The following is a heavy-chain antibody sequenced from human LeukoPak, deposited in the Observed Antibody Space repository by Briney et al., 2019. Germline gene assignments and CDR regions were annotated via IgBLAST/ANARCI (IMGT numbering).Heavy chain of an antibody. Sequence: GGSLRLSCAVSGITLSNYGMSWVRQAPGKGLEWVAGISGSGGATNYADSVKGRFTISRDNRKNTLYLQMNSLRAEDTAVYFCAKRGVVIRVILVGFHKQAYYFDSWGQGALVTVSS. V-gene: IGHV3-23*01. D-gene: IGHD3-22*01. J-gene: IGHJ4*02. CDR2: ISGSGGAT. CDR1: GITLSNYG. CDR3: AKRGVVIRVILVGFHKQAYYFDS.